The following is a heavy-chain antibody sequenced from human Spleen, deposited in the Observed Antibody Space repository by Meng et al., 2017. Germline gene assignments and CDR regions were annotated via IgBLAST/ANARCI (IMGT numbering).Heavy chain of an antibody. J-gene: IGHJ3*02. V-gene: IGHV3-53*04. Sequence: GGSLRLSCAASGFTVSDNYMSWVRQAPGKGLEWVSVIYSGGGTYYADSVKGRFTISRHNSENTLYLQMNSLRTEDTAVYYCARGRKDAVTSHAFDIWGQGTMVTVSS. D-gene: IGHD5-18*01. CDR1: GFTVSDNY. CDR2: IYSGGGT. CDR3: ARGRKDAVTSHAFDI.